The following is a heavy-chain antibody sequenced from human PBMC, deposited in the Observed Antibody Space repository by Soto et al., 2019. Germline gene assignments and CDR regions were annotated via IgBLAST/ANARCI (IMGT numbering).Heavy chain of an antibody. CDR3: ATVFGAAAVMYNWFDP. J-gene: IGHJ5*02. CDR2: FDPEDGET. Sequence: ASVKVSCKVSGYTLTELSMHWVRQAPGKGLEWMGGFDPEDGETIYAQKFQGRVTMTEDTSTDTAYMELSSLRSEDTAVYYCATVFGAAAVMYNWFDPWAQGTLVTVSS. V-gene: IGHV1-24*01. D-gene: IGHD6-13*01. CDR1: GYTLTELS.